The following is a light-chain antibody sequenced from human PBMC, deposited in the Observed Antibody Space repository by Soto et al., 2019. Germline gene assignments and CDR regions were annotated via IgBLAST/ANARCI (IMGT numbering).Light chain of an antibody. CDR1: QTVTSSY. V-gene: IGKV3-20*01. CDR3: QQYGSSGT. J-gene: IGKJ1*01. CDR2: GAS. Sequence: EILLTQSPDTVSLSPGERGTLSCRAIQTVTSSYLAWYQQKPGEAPRLLIYGASNRATGIPDRFSGSGSGTDFTVTISRLEHEDFAVYYCQQYGSSGTFGQGTKVDIK.